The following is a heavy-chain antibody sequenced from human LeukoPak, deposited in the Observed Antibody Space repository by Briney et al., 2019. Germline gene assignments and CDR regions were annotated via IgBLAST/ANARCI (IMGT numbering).Heavy chain of an antibody. CDR1: GGTFSSYA. Sequence: GASVKVSCKASGGTFSSYAISWVRQAPGQGLEWMGGIIPIFGTANYAQKFQGRVTITADESTSTAYMELSSLRSEDTAVYYCARGSVVAATPLQYYYYYYGMDVWGQGTTVTVSS. D-gene: IGHD2-15*01. CDR3: ARGSVVAATPLQYYYYYYGMDV. J-gene: IGHJ6*02. V-gene: IGHV1-69*13. CDR2: IIPIFGTA.